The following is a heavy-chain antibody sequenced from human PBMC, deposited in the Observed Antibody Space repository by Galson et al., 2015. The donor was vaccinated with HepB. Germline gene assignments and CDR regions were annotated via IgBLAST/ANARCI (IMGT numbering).Heavy chain of an antibody. D-gene: IGHD4-17*01. V-gene: IGHV1-18*01. J-gene: IGHJ4*02. CDR1: AYIFTNYG. CDR3: ARDSDYGENSIKFFDY. CDR2: ISAYNGNA. Sequence: SVKVSCKASAYIFTNYGISWVRQAPGQGLEWVGWISAYNGNANSAQNFQGRVTMTVDTSTSTAYMELRGLRVDDTAVYYCARDSDYGENSIKFFDYWGQGTLVTVSA.